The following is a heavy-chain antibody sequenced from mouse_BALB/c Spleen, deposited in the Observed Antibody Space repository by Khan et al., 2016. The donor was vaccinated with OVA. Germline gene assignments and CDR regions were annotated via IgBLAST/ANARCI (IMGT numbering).Heavy chain of an antibody. Sequence: QVQLKQSGAELARPGASLKMSCKASGYTFTSYTIHWVRQRPGQTLEWIGHINPGNDYTNYNQNFKDKATLIVDKSSNTAYMQLSSLTSEDSAVYYCVREGAYYRSDGWFAYWGQGTLVTVSA. CDR2: INPGNDYT. V-gene: IGHV1-4*01. CDR1: GYTFTSYT. D-gene: IGHD2-14*01. CDR3: VREGAYYRSDGWFAY. J-gene: IGHJ3*01.